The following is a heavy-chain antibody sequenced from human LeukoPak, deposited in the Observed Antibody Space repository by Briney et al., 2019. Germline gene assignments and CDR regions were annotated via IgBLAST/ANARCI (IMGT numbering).Heavy chain of an antibody. D-gene: IGHD2-15*01. CDR2: IYSGGST. J-gene: IGHJ4*02. CDR3: ARDNKYCSGGSCYFAFDY. CDR1: GFTFSSYA. V-gene: IGHV3-53*01. Sequence: PGGSLRLSCAASGFTFSSYAMSWVRQASGKGLEWVSVIYSGGSTYYADSVKGRFTISRDNSKNTLYLQMNSLRAEDTAVYYCARDNKYCSGGSCYFAFDYWGQGTLVTVSS.